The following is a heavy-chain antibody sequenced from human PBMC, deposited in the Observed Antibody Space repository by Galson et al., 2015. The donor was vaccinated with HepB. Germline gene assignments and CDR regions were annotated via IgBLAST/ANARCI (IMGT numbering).Heavy chain of an antibody. CDR1: GFTFSDYY. V-gene: IGHV3-11*06. J-gene: IGHJ4*02. CDR3: ARPPLCSSTSCSYFDY. CDR2: ISSSSSYT. D-gene: IGHD2-2*01. Sequence: SLRLSCAASGFTFSDYYMSWIRQAPGKGLEWVSYISSSSSYTNYADSVKGRFTVSRDNAKNSLYLQINSLRAEDTAVYYCARPPLCSSTSCSYFDYWGQGTLVTVSS.